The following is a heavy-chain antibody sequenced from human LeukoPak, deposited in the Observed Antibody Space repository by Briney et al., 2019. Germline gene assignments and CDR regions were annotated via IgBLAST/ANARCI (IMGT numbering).Heavy chain of an antibody. CDR3: AKQFADI. V-gene: IGHV3-53*01. CDR1: GFNVNSNY. J-gene: IGHJ1*01. D-gene: IGHD5-24*01. CDR2: IYSGGST. Sequence: GGSLRLSCAASGFNVNSNYMNWVRQAPGKGLEWVSAIYSGGSTYYADFVKGRFTISRDNSRDTLYLQMNSLRAEDTGVYYCAKQFADIWGQGTLVTVSS.